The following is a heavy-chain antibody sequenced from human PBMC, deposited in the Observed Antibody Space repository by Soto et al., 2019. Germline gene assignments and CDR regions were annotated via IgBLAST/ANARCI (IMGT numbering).Heavy chain of an antibody. D-gene: IGHD6-6*01. CDR2: ISWNSGSI. CDR3: AKDEAARLGAGWFDP. Sequence: GGSLRLSCAASGFTFDDYAMHWVRQAPGKGLEWVSGISWNSGSIGYADSVKGRFTISRDNAKNSLYLQMNSLRAEDTALYYCAKDEAARLGAGWFDPWGQGTLVTVSS. V-gene: IGHV3-9*01. J-gene: IGHJ5*02. CDR1: GFTFDDYA.